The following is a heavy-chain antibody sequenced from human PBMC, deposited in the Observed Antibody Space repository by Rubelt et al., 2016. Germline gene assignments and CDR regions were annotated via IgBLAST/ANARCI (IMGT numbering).Heavy chain of an antibody. CDR2: ISGRGDGT. D-gene: IGHD2-15*01. CDR3: AKDAQGRVVAAPPSFDY. V-gene: IGHV3-23*01. CDR1: GFTFSSYA. Sequence: DVQLLESGGGLVQPGGSLRLSCAASGFTFSSYAMSWVRQAPGKGLEWVSAISGRGDGTYYADSVKGRFTISRDNSKNTLYLQMNSLRAEDTAVYYCAKDAQGRVVAAPPSFDYWGQGTLVTVSS. J-gene: IGHJ4*02.